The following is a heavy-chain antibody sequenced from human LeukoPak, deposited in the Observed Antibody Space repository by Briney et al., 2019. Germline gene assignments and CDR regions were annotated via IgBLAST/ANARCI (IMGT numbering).Heavy chain of an antibody. Sequence: SVKVSCTASGGTFSSYAISWVRQAPGQGLEWMGGIIPIFGTANYAQKFQGRVTITADESTSTAYMELSSLRSEDTAVYYCARDVSGSYVFLSLYYYYGMDVWGQGTTVTVSS. D-gene: IGHD1-26*01. J-gene: IGHJ6*02. CDR2: IIPIFGTA. CDR1: GGTFSSYA. CDR3: ARDVSGSYVFLSLYYYYGMDV. V-gene: IGHV1-69*13.